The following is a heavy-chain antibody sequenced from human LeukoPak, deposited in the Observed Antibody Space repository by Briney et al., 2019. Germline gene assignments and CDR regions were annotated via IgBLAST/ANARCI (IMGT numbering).Heavy chain of an antibody. CDR3: ARGHSDDVGQWLPFDY. CDR2: INHSGST. V-gene: IGHV4-34*01. J-gene: IGHJ4*02. CDR1: GGSISSYY. D-gene: IGHD6-19*01. Sequence: SETLSLTCTVSGGSISSYYWSWIRQPPGKGLEWIGEINHSGSTNYNPSLKSRVTISVDTSKNQFSLKLSSVTAADTAVYYCARGHSDDVGQWLPFDYWGQGTLVTVSS.